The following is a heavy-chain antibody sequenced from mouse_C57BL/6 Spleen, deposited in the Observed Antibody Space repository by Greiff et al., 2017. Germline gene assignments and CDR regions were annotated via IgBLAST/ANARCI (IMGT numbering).Heavy chain of an antibody. J-gene: IGHJ2*01. Sequence: EVKLVESGGGLVKPGGSLKLSCAASGFTFSDYGMHWVRQAPEKGLEWVAYISSGSSTIYYADTVKGRFTISRDNAKNTLFLQMTSLRSEDTAMYYCATLGTLYYFDYWGQGTTLTVSS. V-gene: IGHV5-17*01. CDR3: ATLGTLYYFDY. CDR2: ISSGSSTI. CDR1: GFTFSDYG.